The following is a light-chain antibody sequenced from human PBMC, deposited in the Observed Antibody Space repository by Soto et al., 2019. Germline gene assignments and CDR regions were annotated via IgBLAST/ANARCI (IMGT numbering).Light chain of an antibody. CDR2: GAP. V-gene: IGKV3-20*01. CDR1: QSVSSSY. Sequence: IVSPQAPSTLSFSPGERVAFFCSVSQSVSSSYIAWYQQKRGQAPRRLIYGAPIRATGIPDRFCGSGSGTDFTLTISRLEPEDFALYYCQQYHTSPLTFGQGTKVDIK. CDR3: QQYHTSPLT. J-gene: IGKJ1*01.